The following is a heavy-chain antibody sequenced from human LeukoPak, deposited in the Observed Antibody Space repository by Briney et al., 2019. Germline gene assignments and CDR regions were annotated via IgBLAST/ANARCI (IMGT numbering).Heavy chain of an antibody. V-gene: IGHV4-59*01. Sequence: SETLSLTCAVYGGSFSGYYWNWIRQPPGKGLEWIGYIYYSGRTDYNPSLKSRVTISVDMSKHQFSMKLKSVTAADTAVYFCARGRWLPNAFDIWGQGTMVTVFS. D-gene: IGHD5-24*01. CDR2: IYYSGRT. J-gene: IGHJ3*02. CDR3: ARGRWLPNAFDI. CDR1: GGSFSGYY.